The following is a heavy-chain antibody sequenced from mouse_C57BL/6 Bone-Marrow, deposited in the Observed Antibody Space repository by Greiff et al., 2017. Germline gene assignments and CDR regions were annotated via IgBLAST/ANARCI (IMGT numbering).Heavy chain of an antibody. Sequence: QVQLQQPGAELARPGASVKLSCKASGYTFTSYGISWVKQRTGQGLEWIGEIYPRSGNTYYNEKFKGKATLTADKSSSTAYMQLRSLTSEDSAVYFCARADYDGTFDVWGTGTTVTVSS. CDR2: IYPRSGNT. J-gene: IGHJ1*03. V-gene: IGHV1-81*01. CDR1: GYTFTSYG. D-gene: IGHD1-1*01. CDR3: ARADYDGTFDV.